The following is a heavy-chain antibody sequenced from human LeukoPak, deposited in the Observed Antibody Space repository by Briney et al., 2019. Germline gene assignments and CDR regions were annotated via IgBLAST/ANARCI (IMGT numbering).Heavy chain of an antibody. CDR2: INPNSGGT. CDR3: ARGSGGRAYGSGSYSGGNWFDP. CDR1: GYTFTGYY. Sequence: GASVKVSCKASGYTFTGYYMHWVRQAPGQGLEWMGWINPNSGGTNYAQKFQGRVTMTRDTSISTAYMELSRLRSDDPAVYYCARGSGGRAYGSGSYSGGNWFDPWGQGTLVTVSS. D-gene: IGHD3-10*01. V-gene: IGHV1-2*02. J-gene: IGHJ5*02.